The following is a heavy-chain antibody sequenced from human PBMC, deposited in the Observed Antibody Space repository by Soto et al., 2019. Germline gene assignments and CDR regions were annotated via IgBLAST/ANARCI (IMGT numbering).Heavy chain of an antibody. CDR2: IYPGDSDA. CDR1: GYSFTSYW. Sequence: PGESLKISCKGSGYSFTSYWIGWVRQMPGKGLEWMGIIYPGDSDARYSPSFQGQVTISADKSISTAYLQWSSLKASDTAMYYCATLRNGDTAMVFVIYTMDVSGQWTTVTVAS. D-gene: IGHD5-18*01. V-gene: IGHV5-51*01. J-gene: IGHJ6*01. CDR3: ATLRNGDTAMVFVIYTMDV.